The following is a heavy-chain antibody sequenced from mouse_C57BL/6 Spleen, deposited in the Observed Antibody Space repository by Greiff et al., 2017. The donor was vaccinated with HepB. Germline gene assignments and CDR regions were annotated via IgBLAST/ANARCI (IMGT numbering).Heavy chain of an antibody. J-gene: IGHJ1*03. Sequence: EVQLQESGGGLVQPGGSMKLSCVASGFTFSNYWMNWVRQSPEKGLEWVAQIRLKSDNYATHYAESVKGRFTISRDDSKSSVYLQMNNLRAEDTGIYYCTSYYGSSLWYFDVWGTGTTVTVSS. CDR2: IRLKSDNYAT. CDR3: TSYYGSSLWYFDV. V-gene: IGHV6-3*01. D-gene: IGHD1-1*01. CDR1: GFTFSNYW.